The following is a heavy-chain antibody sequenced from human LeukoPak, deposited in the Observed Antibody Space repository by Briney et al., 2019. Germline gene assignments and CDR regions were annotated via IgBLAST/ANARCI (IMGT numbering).Heavy chain of an antibody. CDR3: AGSCGGDCYSYAFDI. J-gene: IGHJ3*02. CDR2: INPNSGGT. Sequence: GASVKVSFKASGYTFTGYYMHWVRQAPGQGLEWMGWINPNSGGTNYAQKFQGRVTMTRDTSISTAYMELSRLRSDDTAVYYCAGSCGGDCYSYAFDIWGQGTMVTVSS. V-gene: IGHV1-2*02. D-gene: IGHD2-21*02. CDR1: GYTFTGYY.